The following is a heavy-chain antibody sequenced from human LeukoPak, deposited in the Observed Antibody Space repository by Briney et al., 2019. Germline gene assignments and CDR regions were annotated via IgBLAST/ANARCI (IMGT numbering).Heavy chain of an antibody. V-gene: IGHV4-34*01. CDR1: GGSLSGYY. Sequence: SETLSLTCAVYGGSLSGYYWNWIRQPPGKGLEWIGEINHSGSTNYNPSLKSRVTISVDTSKNQFSLKLSSVTAADTAVYYCARGRAAAGLNPLLDYWGQGTLVTVSS. CDR3: ARGRAAAGLNPLLDY. D-gene: IGHD6-13*01. J-gene: IGHJ4*02. CDR2: INHSGST.